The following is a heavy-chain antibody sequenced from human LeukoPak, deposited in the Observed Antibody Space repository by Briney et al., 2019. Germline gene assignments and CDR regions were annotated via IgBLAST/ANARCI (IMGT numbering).Heavy chain of an antibody. J-gene: IGHJ4*02. CDR3: ARAYCSGGSCYSLSFDY. CDR2: IIPIFGTA. D-gene: IGHD2-15*01. V-gene: IGHV1-69*13. Sequence: WASVKVSCKASGGTFSSYAISWVRQAPGQGLEWMGGIIPIFGTANYAQKFQGRVTITADESTSTAYMELSSLRSEDTAVYYCARAYCSGGSCYSLSFDYWGQGTLVTVSS. CDR1: GGTFSSYA.